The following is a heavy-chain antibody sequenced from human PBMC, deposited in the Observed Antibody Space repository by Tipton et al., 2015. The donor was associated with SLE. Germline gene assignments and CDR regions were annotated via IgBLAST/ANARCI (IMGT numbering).Heavy chain of an antibody. CDR1: GGSFSGYY. V-gene: IGHV4-34*01. CDR3: AGYDYSSSD. J-gene: IGHJ4*02. Sequence: LSLTCAVYGGSFSGYYWSWIRQPPGKGLEWIGSIYYSGSTYYNPSLKSRVTISVDTSKNQFSLKLTSVPAADTAVYYCAGYDYSSSDWGQGTLVTVSS. CDR2: IYYSGST. D-gene: IGHD6-6*01.